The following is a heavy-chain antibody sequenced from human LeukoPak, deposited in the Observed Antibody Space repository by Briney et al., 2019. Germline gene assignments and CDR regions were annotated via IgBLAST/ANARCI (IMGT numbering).Heavy chain of an antibody. V-gene: IGHV1-24*01. J-gene: IGHJ4*02. CDR3: ARDQDTVEPYYFDY. Sequence: ASVTVSCKVSGYTLTELSMHWVRQAPGKGLEWMGGFDPEDGETIYAQKLQGRVTMTTDTSTSTAYMELRSLRSDDTAVYYCARDQDTVEPYYFDYWGQGTLVTVSS. CDR2: FDPEDGET. CDR1: GYTLTELS. D-gene: IGHD4-23*01.